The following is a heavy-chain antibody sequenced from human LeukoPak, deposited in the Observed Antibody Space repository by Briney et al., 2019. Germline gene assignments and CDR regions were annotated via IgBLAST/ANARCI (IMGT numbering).Heavy chain of an antibody. CDR3: ARYVAVRTGTTRASFDY. D-gene: IGHD1-1*01. CDR2: INQSGST. V-gene: IGHV4-34*01. J-gene: IGHJ4*02. Sequence: PSETLSLTGAVYGGSFSDYDWSWIRQPPGKGREWIGEINQSGSTNSDPSLKSRVSMPIDTSKSQFSLNLRSVTGADTAVYYCARYVAVRTGTTRASFDYWGQGTLVTVSS. CDR1: GGSFSDYD.